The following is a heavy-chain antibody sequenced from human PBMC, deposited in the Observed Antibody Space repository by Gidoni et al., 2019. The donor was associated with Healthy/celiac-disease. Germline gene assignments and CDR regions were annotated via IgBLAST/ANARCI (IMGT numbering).Heavy chain of an antibody. J-gene: IGHJ4*02. V-gene: IGHV3-53*02. Sequence: EVQLVETGGGLIQPGGSLRLSCAASGFTVSSNYMSWVRQAPGKGLEWVSVIYSGGSTYYADSVKGRFTISRDNSKNTLYLQMNSLRAEDTAVYYCARAGNDRGHFFDYWGQGTLVTVSS. CDR3: ARAGNDRGHFFDY. D-gene: IGHD1-1*01. CDR1: GFTVSSNY. CDR2: IYSGGST.